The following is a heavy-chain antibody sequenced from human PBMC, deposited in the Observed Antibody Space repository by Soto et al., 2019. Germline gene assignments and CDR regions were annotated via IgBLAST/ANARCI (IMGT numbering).Heavy chain of an antibody. J-gene: IGHJ4*02. CDR3: AKDIGYCSSTSCPFDY. Sequence: EVQLVESGGGLVQTGRSLRLSCAASGFTFDDYAMHWVRQAPGKGLEWVSGISWNSGSIGYADSVKGRFTISRDNAKNSLYLQMNSLRAEDTALYYCAKDIGYCSSTSCPFDYWGQGTLVTVSS. V-gene: IGHV3-9*01. D-gene: IGHD2-2*01. CDR2: ISWNSGSI. CDR1: GFTFDDYA.